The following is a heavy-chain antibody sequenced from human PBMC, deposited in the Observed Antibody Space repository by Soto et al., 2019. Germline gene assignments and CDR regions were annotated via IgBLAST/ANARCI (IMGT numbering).Heavy chain of an antibody. CDR2: IIPHNGDT. J-gene: IGHJ6*02. D-gene: IGHD1-26*01. Sequence: SVKVSCKASGYTFSNYGITWVRQAPGQGLEWMGWIIPHNGDTKYAQRLQGRVTMTADTSTSTAYMELRSLSSDDTAVFYCARDLVGATFGRYGLDVWGQGTTVTVSS. V-gene: IGHV1-18*04. CDR3: ARDLVGATFGRYGLDV. CDR1: GYTFSNYG.